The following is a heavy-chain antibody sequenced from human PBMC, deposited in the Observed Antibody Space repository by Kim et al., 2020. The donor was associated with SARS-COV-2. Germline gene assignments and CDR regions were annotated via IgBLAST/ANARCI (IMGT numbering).Heavy chain of an antibody. D-gene: IGHD3-16*01. CDR2: IRGKPKSDAT. CDR1: GFTFSGSA. CDR3: TRLHSGGNYDDYGLDV. Sequence: GGSLRLSCAASGFTFSGSAMHWVRQASGKGLEWFGRIRGKPKSDATAYAASVKGRFTISRDDSKNTAYLQMNNLKTGDTAVYFCTRLHSGGNYDDYGLDVWGQGTAVTVSS. V-gene: IGHV3-73*01. J-gene: IGHJ6*02.